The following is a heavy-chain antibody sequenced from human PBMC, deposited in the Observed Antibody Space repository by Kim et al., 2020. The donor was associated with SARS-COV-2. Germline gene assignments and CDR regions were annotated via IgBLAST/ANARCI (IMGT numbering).Heavy chain of an antibody. CDR3: ATQMRSLYFFDY. Sequence: DCAASVKGRFTMSRDDTNSVAYMQMNSQKTEDTAVYYCATQMRSLYFFDYWGQGTLVTVSS. V-gene: IGHV3-49*02. J-gene: IGHJ4*02. D-gene: IGHD3-3*01.